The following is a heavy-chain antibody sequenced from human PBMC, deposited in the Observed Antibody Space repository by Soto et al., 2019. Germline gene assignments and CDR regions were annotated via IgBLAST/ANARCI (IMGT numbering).Heavy chain of an antibody. Sequence: SVKVSCKASGCNFSSYAISWVRQAPGQGLEWMGGIIPIFGTANYAQKFQGRVTITADESTTTAYMELSSLRSEDTAVYYCARDXGGRYCSGGSCYPPPWGKGSLVTVCS. CDR2: IIPIFGTA. J-gene: IGHJ5*02. V-gene: IGHV1-69*13. D-gene: IGHD2-15*01. CDR1: GCNFSSYA. CDR3: ARDXGGRYCSGGSCYPPP.